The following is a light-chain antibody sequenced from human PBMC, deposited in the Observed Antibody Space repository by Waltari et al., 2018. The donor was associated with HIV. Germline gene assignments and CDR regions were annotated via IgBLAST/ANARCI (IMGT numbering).Light chain of an antibody. CDR3: SSYTTSATLV. V-gene: IGLV1-47*01. J-gene: IGLJ1*01. Sequence: QSVLTQPPSASGTPGQRVTVSCSGTTSNVGSNFVSWYQHLPGTAPKLLIYRDNRRPSGVPDRFSGSKSGNTASLTISGLQAEDEGDYFCSSYTTSATLVFGVGTTVTVL. CDR1: TSNVGSNF. CDR2: RDN.